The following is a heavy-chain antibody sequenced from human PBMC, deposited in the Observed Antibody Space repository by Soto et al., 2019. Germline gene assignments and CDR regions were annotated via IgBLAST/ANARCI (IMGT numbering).Heavy chain of an antibody. CDR2: IKYSGTT. CDR3: ARLGSSGWYQGSYFDY. J-gene: IGHJ4*02. CDR1: GGSFSGYY. V-gene: IGHV4-34*01. Sequence: PSETLSLTCAVYGGSFSGYYWSWIRPPPGKGLEWIGSIKYSGTTNYNPSLKSRVIMSAETSKNQFSLMMNSVTAADSAVYYCARLGSSGWYQGSYFDYWGQGTLVTVSS. D-gene: IGHD6-19*01.